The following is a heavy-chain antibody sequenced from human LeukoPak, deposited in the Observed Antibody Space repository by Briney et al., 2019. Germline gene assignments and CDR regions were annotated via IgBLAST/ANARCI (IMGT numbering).Heavy chain of an antibody. Sequence: SETLSLTCTVSGGSISSSSYYWGWIRQPPGKGLEWIGSIYYSGSTYYNPSLKSRVTISVDKSKNQFSLKLSSVTAADTAVYYCARSVGATTRYYYWGQGTLVTVSS. CDR2: IYYSGST. J-gene: IGHJ4*02. D-gene: IGHD1-26*01. V-gene: IGHV4-39*07. CDR3: ARSVGATTRYYY. CDR1: GGSISSSSYY.